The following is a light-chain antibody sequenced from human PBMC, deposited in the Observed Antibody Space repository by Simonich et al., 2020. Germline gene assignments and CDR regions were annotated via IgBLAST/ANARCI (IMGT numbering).Light chain of an antibody. CDR3: SSYTSSSLVV. Sequence: QSALTQPASVSGSPGQSITIPCPGTSSDVGGYNYVSWYQQHPGKAPKLMIYDVSNRPSGVSNRFSGSKSGNTASLTISGLQAEDEADYYCSSYTSSSLVVFGGGTKLTVL. CDR2: DVS. CDR1: SSDVGGYNY. V-gene: IGLV2-14*03. J-gene: IGLJ2*01.